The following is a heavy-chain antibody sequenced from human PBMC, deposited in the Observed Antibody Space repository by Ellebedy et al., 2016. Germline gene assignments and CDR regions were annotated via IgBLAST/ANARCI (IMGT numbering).Heavy chain of an antibody. CDR3: ARDWAPIVWGSYRLNAFDI. D-gene: IGHD3-16*02. CDR1: GYTFTSYY. CDR2: INPSGGST. Sequence: ASVKVSCXASGYTFTSYYMHWVRQPPGQGLEWMGIINPSGGSTSYAQKFQGRVTMTRDTSTSTVYMELSSLRSEDTAVYYCARDWAPIVWGSYRLNAFDIWGQGTMVTVSS. V-gene: IGHV1-46*01. J-gene: IGHJ3*02.